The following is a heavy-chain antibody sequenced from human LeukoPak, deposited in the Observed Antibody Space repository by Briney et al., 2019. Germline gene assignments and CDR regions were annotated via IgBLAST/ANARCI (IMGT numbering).Heavy chain of an antibody. V-gene: IGHV3-21*04. CDR3: ARVLRYCSGGNCYSGGLGYMDV. CDR2: ISTSSGYI. CDR1: GFTFSSYS. D-gene: IGHD2-15*01. Sequence: SGGSLRFSCAASGFTFSSYSMNWVRQAPGKGLEWVSSISTSSGYIYYADSVKGRFTISRDNAKNSLFLQMNSLRAEDTAVYYCARVLRYCSGGNCYSGGLGYMDVWGKGTTVTISS. J-gene: IGHJ6*03.